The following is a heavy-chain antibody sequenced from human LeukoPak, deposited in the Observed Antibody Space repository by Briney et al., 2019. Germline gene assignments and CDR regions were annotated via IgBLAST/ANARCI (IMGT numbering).Heavy chain of an antibody. D-gene: IGHD4/OR15-4a*01. V-gene: IGHV4-4*07. CDR2: IYTSGST. CDR3: ARGQIYGGYYFDY. J-gene: IGHJ4*02. Sequence: TSETLSLTCTVSGGSISGYFWSWIRQPAGKGLEWIGRIYTSGSTNYNPSLKSRVTMSVDTSKNQFSLKLSSVTAADTAVYYCARGQIYGGYYFDYWGQGTLVTVSS. CDR1: GGSISGYF.